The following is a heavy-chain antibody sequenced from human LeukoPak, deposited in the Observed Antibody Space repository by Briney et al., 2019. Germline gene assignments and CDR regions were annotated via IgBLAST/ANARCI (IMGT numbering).Heavy chain of an antibody. D-gene: IGHD1-26*01. J-gene: IGHJ4*02. CDR2: IYTSGST. CDR3: ASFRIVGASGRVDY. Sequence: SETLSLTCTVSGGSISSYYWSWIRQPAGKGLEWIGRIYTSGSTNYNPSLTSRVTMSVDTSKNQFSLKLSSVTAADTAVYYCASFRIVGASGRVDYWGQGTLVTVSS. V-gene: IGHV4-4*07. CDR1: GGSISSYY.